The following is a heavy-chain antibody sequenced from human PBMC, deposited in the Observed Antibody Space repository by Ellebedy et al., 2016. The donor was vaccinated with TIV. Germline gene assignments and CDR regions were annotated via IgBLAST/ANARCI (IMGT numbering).Heavy chain of an antibody. CDR3: ARGFTPPYGERAFDY. D-gene: IGHD3-16*01. CDR2: IRNSGTT. V-gene: IGHV4-59*13. J-gene: IGHJ4*02. Sequence: SETLSLXCTVSGGSISSYYCNWIRQPPGKGLEWIGDIRNSGTTYHNPSLKSRVTISVDTSKNQFSLKLTSVTAADTAVYYCARGFTPPYGERAFDYWGQGPLVTVSS. CDR1: GGSISSYY.